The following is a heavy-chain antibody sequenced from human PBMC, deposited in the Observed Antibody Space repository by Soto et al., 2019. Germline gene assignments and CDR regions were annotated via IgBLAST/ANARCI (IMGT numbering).Heavy chain of an antibody. J-gene: IGHJ6*02. CDR2: ISSSSSTI. CDR3: ARDNRGYSYGSYYYGMDV. V-gene: IGHV3-48*02. CDR1: GFTFSSYS. D-gene: IGHD5-18*01. Sequence: PGGSLRLSCAASGFTFSSYSMNWVRQAPGKGLEWVSYISSSSSTIYYADSVKGRFTISRDNAKNSLYLQMNSLRDEDTAVYYCARDNRGYSYGSYYYGMDVWGQGTTVTVSS.